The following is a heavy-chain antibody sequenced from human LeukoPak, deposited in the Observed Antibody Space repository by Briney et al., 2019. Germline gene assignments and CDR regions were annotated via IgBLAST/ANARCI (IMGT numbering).Heavy chain of an antibody. CDR3: ARDVPYGYGVDV. J-gene: IGHJ6*02. V-gene: IGHV4-59*01. D-gene: IGHD3-10*01. CDR2: IYYSGST. CDR1: GGSISSYY. Sequence: SETLSLTCTVSGGSISSYYWSWIRQPPGKGLEWIGYIYYSGSTNYNPSLKSRVTISVDTSKNQFSLKLSSVTAADAAVYYCARDVPYGYGVDVWGQGTTVTVSS.